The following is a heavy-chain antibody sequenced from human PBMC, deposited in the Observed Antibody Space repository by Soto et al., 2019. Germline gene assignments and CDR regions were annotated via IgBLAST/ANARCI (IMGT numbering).Heavy chain of an antibody. CDR2: IIPIFGTA. Sequence: HWASVKVSCKASGGTFSSYAISWVRQAPGQGLEWMGGIIPIFGTANYAQKFQGRVTITADESTSTAYMELSSLRSEDTAVYYCARDPFGDYYGMDVWGQGTTVTVSS. CDR3: ARDPFGDYYGMDV. J-gene: IGHJ6*02. CDR1: GGTFSSYA. D-gene: IGHD3-16*01. V-gene: IGHV1-69*13.